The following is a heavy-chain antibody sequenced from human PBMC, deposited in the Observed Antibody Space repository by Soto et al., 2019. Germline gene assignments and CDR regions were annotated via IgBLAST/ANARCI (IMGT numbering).Heavy chain of an antibody. Sequence: EVQLVESGGGLVQPGGSLRLSCAASGFTFSSYSMNWVRQAPGKGLEWVSYISSSSSTIYYADSVKGRFTISRDNAKNSLYLQMNSLRDEDTAVYYCARGGYYGSGCYPPYGMDVWGQGTTVTVSS. CDR2: ISSSSSTI. J-gene: IGHJ6*02. CDR3: ARGGYYGSGCYPPYGMDV. V-gene: IGHV3-48*02. CDR1: GFTFSSYS. D-gene: IGHD3-10*01.